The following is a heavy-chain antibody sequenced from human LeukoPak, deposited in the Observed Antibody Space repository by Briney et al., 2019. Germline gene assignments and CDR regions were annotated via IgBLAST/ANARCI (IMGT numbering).Heavy chain of an antibody. D-gene: IGHD5-18*01. CDR3: TRAGSYGYYWYFDL. V-gene: IGHV6-1*01. CDR1: GDSVSSNSAT. CDR2: TYYRSKWYN. J-gene: IGHJ2*01. Sequence: SQTLSLTCAISGDSVSSNSATWNWIRQSPSRGLEWLGRTYYRSKWYNDYAVSVKSRITINPDTSKNQFSLQLNSVTPEDTTVYYCTRAGSYGYYWYFDLWGRGTLVTVSS.